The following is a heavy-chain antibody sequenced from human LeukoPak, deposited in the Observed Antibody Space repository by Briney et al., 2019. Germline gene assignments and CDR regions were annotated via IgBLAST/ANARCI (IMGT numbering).Heavy chain of an antibody. CDR2: IYHSGST. Sequence: SETLSLTCAVPGGSISSSNWWSWVRQPPGKGLEWIGEIYHSGSTNYNPSLKSRVTISVDKSKNQFSLKLSSVTAADTAVYYCARFTMIVVVGWFDPWGQGTLVTVSS. CDR1: GGSISSSNW. D-gene: IGHD3-22*01. J-gene: IGHJ5*02. CDR3: ARFTMIVVVGWFDP. V-gene: IGHV4-4*02.